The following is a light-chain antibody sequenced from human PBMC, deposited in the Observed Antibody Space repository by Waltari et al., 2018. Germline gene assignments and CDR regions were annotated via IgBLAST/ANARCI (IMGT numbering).Light chain of an antibody. Sequence: QSALTQPTSVSGSPGQSITISCTGTSRDVGFYNYVPWYQQYPGKVPPLLIYDVSDRPAGVSSRFSGSKSGNTASLTISGLQADDEADYYCNSYTGSSSWVFGGGTKLTVL. CDR1: SRDVGFYNY. J-gene: IGLJ3*02. CDR3: NSYTGSSSWV. V-gene: IGLV2-14*01. CDR2: DVS.